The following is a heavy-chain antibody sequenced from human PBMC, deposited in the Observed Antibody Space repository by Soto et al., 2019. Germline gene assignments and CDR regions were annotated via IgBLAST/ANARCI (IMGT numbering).Heavy chain of an antibody. D-gene: IGHD4-17*01. V-gene: IGHV3-48*03. CDR1: GFTFSSYE. J-gene: IGHJ2*01. CDR2: ISSSGYTI. CDR3: ARGDYGDYVRYFDL. Sequence: EVQLVESGGGLVQPGGSLRLSCAASGFTFSSYEMNWVRQAPGTGLEWVSYISSSGYTIYYADSGKGRFTISRDNAKNSLYLQMNSLRAEDTAIYYCARGDYGDYVRYFDLWGRGTLVTVSS.